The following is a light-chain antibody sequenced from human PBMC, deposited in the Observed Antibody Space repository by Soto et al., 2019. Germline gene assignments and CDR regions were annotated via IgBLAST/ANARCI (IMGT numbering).Light chain of an antibody. Sequence: SALTQPASVSGSPGQPITISCTGTSSDVGSYNLVSWYQQHPGTAPKLMIYEVSKRPSGVSNRFSGSKSGDTASLTISGLQAEDEADYYCCSFAGSNYVFGTGTKLTVL. V-gene: IGLV2-23*02. CDR3: CSFAGSNYV. J-gene: IGLJ1*01. CDR1: SSDVGSYNL. CDR2: EVS.